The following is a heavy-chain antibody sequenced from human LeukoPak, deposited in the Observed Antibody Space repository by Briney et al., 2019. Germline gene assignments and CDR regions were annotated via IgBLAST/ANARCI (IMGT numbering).Heavy chain of an antibody. CDR3: ARKELEGSWFDP. D-gene: IGHD3-3*01. J-gene: IGHJ5*02. Sequence: TGGSLRLSCAASGSTLSPYAMNWVRQAPGKGLEWIALISDSGHTKYNADSVKGRFTISRDNAKNSVFLQMNSLRDEDTAVYYCARKELEGSWFDPWGQGTLVTVTS. CDR1: GSTLSPYA. V-gene: IGHV3-48*02. CDR2: ISDSGHTK.